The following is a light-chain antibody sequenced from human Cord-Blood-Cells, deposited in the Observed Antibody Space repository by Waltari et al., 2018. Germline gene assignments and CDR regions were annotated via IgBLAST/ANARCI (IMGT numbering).Light chain of an antibody. J-gene: IGLJ3*02. CDR1: SSDVGVYNY. Sequence: QSALTQPASVSGSPGQSITISCTGTSSDVGVYNYVSWYQQHPGKAPKLMIYDVINRPSGVSNRFSGSKSGNTASLTSSGLQAEDEADYYCSSYTSSSTWVFGGGTKLTVL. CDR3: SSYTSSSTWV. V-gene: IGLV2-14*03. CDR2: DVI.